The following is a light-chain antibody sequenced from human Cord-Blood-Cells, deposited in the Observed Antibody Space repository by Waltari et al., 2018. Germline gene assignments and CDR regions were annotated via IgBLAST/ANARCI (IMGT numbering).Light chain of an antibody. CDR1: SSDVGSYNL. Sequence: QSALTQPASVSGSPGQSITISCTGTSSDVGSYNLVSWYQQHPGKAPKLMIYEGSKRPSGVSNRVSCSKSGNTASLTISGLQAEDEADYYCCSYAGSLWVFGGGTKLTVL. CDR3: CSYAGSLWV. J-gene: IGLJ3*02. V-gene: IGLV2-23*01. CDR2: EGS.